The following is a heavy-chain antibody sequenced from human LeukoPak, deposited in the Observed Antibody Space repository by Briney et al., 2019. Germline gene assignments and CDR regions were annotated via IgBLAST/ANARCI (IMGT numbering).Heavy chain of an antibody. CDR1: GFTFSSYA. D-gene: IGHD5-18*01. CDR3: AKAPANYVDTAMGTFDY. V-gene: IGHV3-23*01. Sequence: GGSLRLSCAASGFTFSSYAMNWVRQAPGKGLEWVSAISSSGISTYYADSVKGRFTISRDNSKNTLYLQMNSLRAEDTAVYYCAKAPANYVDTAMGTFDYWGQGTLVTVSS. CDR2: ISSSGIST. J-gene: IGHJ4*02.